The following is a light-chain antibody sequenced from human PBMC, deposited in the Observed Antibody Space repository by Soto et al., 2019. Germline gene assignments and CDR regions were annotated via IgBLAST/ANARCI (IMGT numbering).Light chain of an antibody. CDR3: SSYTSSSTLLYV. V-gene: IGLV2-14*01. CDR2: DVS. CDR1: SSDVGGYNY. Sequence: QSVLTQPASVSGSPGQPITISCTGTSSDVGGYNYVSWYQQHPGKAPKLMIYDVSNRPSGVSNRFSGSKSGNTASLTISGLQAEDEADYYCSSYTSSSTLLYVXGTGTKVTVL. J-gene: IGLJ1*01.